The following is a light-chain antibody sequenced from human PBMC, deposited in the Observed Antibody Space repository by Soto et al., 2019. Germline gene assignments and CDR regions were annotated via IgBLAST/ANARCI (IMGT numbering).Light chain of an antibody. Sequence: DIQMTQSPSSLSASVGDRVTITCRTSQSISNNLNWYQQKPGRAPKLLIYAASSLQSGVPSRFSGSGSGTDFTLTISSLQPEDFATYYCEQSFTTPPTFGQGTNLEIK. CDR1: QSISNN. CDR2: AAS. CDR3: EQSFTTPPT. J-gene: IGKJ2*01. V-gene: IGKV1-39*01.